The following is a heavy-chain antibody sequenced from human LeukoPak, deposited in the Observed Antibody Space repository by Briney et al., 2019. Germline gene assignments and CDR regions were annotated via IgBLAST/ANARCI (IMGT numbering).Heavy chain of an antibody. CDR3: AKDSSRKEFDY. J-gene: IGHJ4*02. Sequence: GGSLRLSCAASGFIFRNYGMNWVRQPPGKGLEWVSGVSPNGETAYYADSVKGRFTISRDNSKNTLYLQMNSLRAEDTAVYYCAKDSSRKEFDYWGQGTLVTVSS. V-gene: IGHV3-23*01. CDR1: GFIFRNYG. CDR2: VSPNGETA. D-gene: IGHD6-13*01.